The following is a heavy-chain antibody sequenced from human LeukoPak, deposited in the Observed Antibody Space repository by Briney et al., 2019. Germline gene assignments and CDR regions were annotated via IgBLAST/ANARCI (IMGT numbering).Heavy chain of an antibody. D-gene: IGHD5-12*01. CDR1: GGSISNYY. CDR3: ARGFDSKSTYFDY. CDR2: IYYSRTT. J-gene: IGHJ4*02. Sequence: PSETLSLTCTVSGGSISNYYWNWLRQPPGKGLEWIGYIYYSRTTNYNPSLKSRVTMSLDTSKNQFSLRVTSVTAADTAVYYCARGFDSKSTYFDYWGQGTLVTVSS. V-gene: IGHV4-59*01.